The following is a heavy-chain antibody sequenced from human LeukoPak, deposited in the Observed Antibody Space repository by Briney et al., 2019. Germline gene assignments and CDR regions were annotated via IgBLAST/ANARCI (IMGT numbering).Heavy chain of an antibody. J-gene: IGHJ4*02. Sequence: GESLKISCKGSGYSLTSYWIGWVRQMPGKGLEWMGIIYPGDSDTRYSPSFQGQVTISADKSISTAYLQWSSLKASDTAMYYCARYYGYCSGGSCYSTRLDYWGQGTLVTVSS. V-gene: IGHV5-51*01. D-gene: IGHD2-15*01. CDR2: IYPGDSDT. CDR3: ARYYGYCSGGSCYSTRLDY. CDR1: GYSLTSYW.